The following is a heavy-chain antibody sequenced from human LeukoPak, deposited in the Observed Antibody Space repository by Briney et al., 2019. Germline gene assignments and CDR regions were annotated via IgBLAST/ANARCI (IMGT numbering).Heavy chain of an antibody. Sequence: GASVKVSCKASGYTFTSYGISWVRQAPGQGLEWMGWISAYNGNTNYAQKLQGRVTMTTDTSTSTAYMELRSLRSDDTAVYYCARDSPRGYSGYDLLAYCGGDCYPANPFDYWGQGTLVTVSS. CDR2: ISAYNGNT. D-gene: IGHD2-21*02. V-gene: IGHV1-18*01. CDR1: GYTFTSYG. J-gene: IGHJ4*02. CDR3: ARDSPRGYSGYDLLAYCGGDCYPANPFDY.